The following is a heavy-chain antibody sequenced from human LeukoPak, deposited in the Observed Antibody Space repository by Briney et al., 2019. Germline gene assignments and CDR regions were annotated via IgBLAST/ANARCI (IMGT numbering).Heavy chain of an antibody. D-gene: IGHD3-3*01. CDR1: GLTFNTYG. CDR3: AKGPYYGINRFDP. Sequence: GGSLRLSCAASGLTFNTYGMHWVRQAPGKGLEWVAAISYDGSNKYYAGSVKGRFTISRDNSQSTLYLQMNSLRGEDTAIYYCAKGPYYGINRFDPWGQGTLVTVSS. CDR2: ISYDGSNK. J-gene: IGHJ5*02. V-gene: IGHV3-30*18.